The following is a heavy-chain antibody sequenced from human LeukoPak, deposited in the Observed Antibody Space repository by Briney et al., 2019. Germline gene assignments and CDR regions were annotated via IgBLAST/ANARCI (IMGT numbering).Heavy chain of an antibody. D-gene: IGHD2-2*02. CDR1: GYTLTELS. CDR2: FDPEDGET. J-gene: IGHJ4*02. V-gene: IGHV1-24*01. Sequence: ASVKVSCKVSGYTLTELSMHWVRQAPGKGLEWMGGFDPEDGETIYVQKLQGRVTMTEDTSTDTAYMELSSLRSEDTAVYYCATSARYCSSTSCYSFDYWGQGTLVTVSS. CDR3: ATSARYCSSTSCYSFDY.